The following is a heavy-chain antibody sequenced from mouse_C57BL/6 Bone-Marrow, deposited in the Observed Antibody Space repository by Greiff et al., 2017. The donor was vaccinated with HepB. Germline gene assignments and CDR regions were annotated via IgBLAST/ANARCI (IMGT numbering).Heavy chain of an antibody. D-gene: IGHD4-1*02. CDR2: ITHSGET. CDR3: AGAPTGTGYFDV. V-gene: IGHV12-3*01. J-gene: IGHJ1*03. Sequence: VKLVESGPGLVKPSQSLFLTCSITGFPITSGYYWIWIRQSPGKPLEWMGYITHSGETFYNPSLQSPISITRETSKNQFFLQLNSVTTEDTAMYYCAGAPTGTGYFDVWGTGTTVTVSS. CDR1: GFPITSGYY.